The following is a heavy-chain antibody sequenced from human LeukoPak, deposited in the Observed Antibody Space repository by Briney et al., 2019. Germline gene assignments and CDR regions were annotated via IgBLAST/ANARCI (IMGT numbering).Heavy chain of an antibody. Sequence: GSLRLSCAASGFTFSSYAMHWVRQAPGKGLEWVAVISYDGSNKYYADSVKGRFTISRDNSKNTLYLQMNSLRAEDTAVYYCARGTAGRYYMDVWGKGTTVTVSS. J-gene: IGHJ6*03. CDR2: ISYDGSNK. CDR1: GFTFSSYA. V-gene: IGHV3-30*04. CDR3: ARGTAGRYYMDV.